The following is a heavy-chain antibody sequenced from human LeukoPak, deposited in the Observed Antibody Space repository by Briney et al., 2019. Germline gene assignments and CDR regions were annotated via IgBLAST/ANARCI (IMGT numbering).Heavy chain of an antibody. CDR3: ARGLADCSSSSCLPYGVDV. CDR2: ISYDGSNK. J-gene: IGHJ6*02. CDR1: GFTFSSYA. V-gene: IGHV3-30*07. D-gene: IGHD2-2*01. Sequence: PGRSLRLSCAASGFTFSSYAMHWVRQAPGKGLEWVAVISYDGSNKYYADSVKGRFTISRDNAKNSLYLQMNSLRGEDTAFYHCARGLADCSSSSCLPYGVDVWGQGTTVTVSS.